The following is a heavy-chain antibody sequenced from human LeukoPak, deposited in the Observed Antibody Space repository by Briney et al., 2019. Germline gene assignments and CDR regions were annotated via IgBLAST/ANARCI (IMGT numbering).Heavy chain of an antibody. V-gene: IGHV4-59*01. J-gene: IGHJ4*02. CDR3: ARLRGNYFPDY. Sequence: SETLSLTCSVSGGSISGYYWSWIRQPPGKGLEWIGYIYYTGSTNYNPSLRSRVTISVDTSKDQFSLRLSSVTAADPAVYYCARLRGNYFPDYWGQGTLVTVSS. D-gene: IGHD4-11*01. CDR1: GGSISGYY. CDR2: IYYTGST.